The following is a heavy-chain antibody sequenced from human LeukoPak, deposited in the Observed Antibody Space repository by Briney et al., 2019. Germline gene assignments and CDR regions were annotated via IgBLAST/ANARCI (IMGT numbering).Heavy chain of an antibody. CDR3: AKGELERRDYYYYYGMDV. Sequence: PGGSLRLSCAASGFTFSSYWMSWVRQAPGKGLEWVANIKQDGSEKYYVDSVKGRFTISRDNAKNSLYLQMNSLRAEDTALYYCAKGELERRDYYYYYGMDVWGQGTTVTVSS. J-gene: IGHJ6*02. D-gene: IGHD1-1*01. CDR2: IKQDGSEK. V-gene: IGHV3-7*03. CDR1: GFTFSSYW.